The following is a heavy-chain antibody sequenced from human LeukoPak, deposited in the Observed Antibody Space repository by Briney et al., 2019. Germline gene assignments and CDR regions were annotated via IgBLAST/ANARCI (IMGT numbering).Heavy chain of an antibody. J-gene: IGHJ4*02. CDR1: GFTFSTYS. V-gene: IGHV3-21*01. Sequence: GGSLRLSCAASGFTFSTYSMNWVRQAPGKGLEWVSSISSSSTYIYYADSVKGRFTISRVNAKNSLYLQMNSLRAEDTAVYYCARDLNTGYSSGWYIDYWGQGTLVTVSS. CDR2: ISSSSTYI. CDR3: ARDLNTGYSSGWYIDY. D-gene: IGHD6-19*01.